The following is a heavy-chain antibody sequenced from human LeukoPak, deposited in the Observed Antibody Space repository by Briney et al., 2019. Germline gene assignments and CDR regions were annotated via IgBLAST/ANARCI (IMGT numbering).Heavy chain of an antibody. CDR3: AKDRSHYYGSGTWWFDP. D-gene: IGHD3-10*01. CDR2: ISGSGGST. V-gene: IGHV3-23*01. J-gene: IGHJ5*02. Sequence: QPGGSLRLSCAASGFTFSSYAMSWVRQAPGKGLGWVSAISGSGGSTYYADSVKGRFTISRDNSKNTLYLQMNSLRAEDTAVYYCAKDRSHYYGSGTWWFDPWGQGTLVTVSS. CDR1: GFTFSSYA.